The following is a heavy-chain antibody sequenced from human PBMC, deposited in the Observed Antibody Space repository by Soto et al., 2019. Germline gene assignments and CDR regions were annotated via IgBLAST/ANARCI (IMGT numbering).Heavy chain of an antibody. Sequence: AGGSLRLSCAASGFTFSSYAMSWVRQAPGKGLEWVSAISGSGGSTYYADSVKGRFTISRDNSKNTLYLQMNSLRAEDTAVYYCAKEGYYDSSGYYSFDYWGQGTLVTVSS. D-gene: IGHD3-22*01. CDR2: ISGSGGST. CDR3: AKEGYYDSSGYYSFDY. V-gene: IGHV3-23*01. J-gene: IGHJ4*02. CDR1: GFTFSSYA.